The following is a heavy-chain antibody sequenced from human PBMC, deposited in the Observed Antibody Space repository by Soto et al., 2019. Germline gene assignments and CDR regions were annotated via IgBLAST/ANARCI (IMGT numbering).Heavy chain of an antibody. CDR3: ARIPVDTYMINWFDP. V-gene: IGHV4-61*08. J-gene: IGHJ5*02. CDR1: GGSVSSGDYY. CDR2: IYYSGST. Sequence: ILSLTCTVSGGSVSSGDYYWSWIRQPPGKGLEWIGYIYYSGSTNYNPSLKSRVSISLDTSKNQFSLRLTSVTAADTAVYYCARIPVDTYMINWFDPWGQGTLVTVSS. D-gene: IGHD5-18*01.